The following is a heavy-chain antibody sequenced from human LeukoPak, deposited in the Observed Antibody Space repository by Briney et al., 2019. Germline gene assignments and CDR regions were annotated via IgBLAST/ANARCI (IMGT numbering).Heavy chain of an antibody. Sequence: GSLRLSCAASGFTFSSYGMHWVRQAPGKGLEWVAVIWYDGSNKYYADSAKGRFTISRDNSKNTLYLQMNSLKTEDTAVYYCTTDGPDDYYGMDVWGQGTTVTVSS. J-gene: IGHJ6*02. CDR2: IWYDGSNK. V-gene: IGHV3-33*01. CDR1: GFTFSSYG. CDR3: TTDGPDDYYGMDV.